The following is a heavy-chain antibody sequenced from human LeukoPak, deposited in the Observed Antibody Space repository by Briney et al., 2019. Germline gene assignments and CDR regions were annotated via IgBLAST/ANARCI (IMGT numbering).Heavy chain of an antibody. CDR2: INHSGST. CDR1: GGSFCGYY. D-gene: IGHD3-22*01. CDR3: ARHYGGYYDSSGYYPADY. Sequence: PSETLSLTCAVYGGSFCGYYWSWIRQPPGKGLEWIGEINHSGSTNYNPSLKSRVTISVDTSKNQFSLKLSSVTAADTAVYYCARHYGGYYDSSGYYPADYWGQGTLVTVSS. V-gene: IGHV4-34*01. J-gene: IGHJ4*02.